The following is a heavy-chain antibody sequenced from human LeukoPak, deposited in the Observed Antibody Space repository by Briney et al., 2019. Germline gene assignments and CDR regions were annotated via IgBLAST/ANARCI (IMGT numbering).Heavy chain of an antibody. D-gene: IGHD1-26*01. CDR1: GFTFSNFW. CDR2: INTDGSLT. V-gene: IGHV3-74*01. CDR3: ARIIVGATGVDY. Sequence: GGSLRLSCVASGFTFSNFWMHWVRQAPGKGLVWVSRINTDGSLTNYADSLKGRFTMSRDNAKNTLYLQMNSLSPEDTAVYYCARIIVGATGVDYWGQGTLVTVSS. J-gene: IGHJ4*02.